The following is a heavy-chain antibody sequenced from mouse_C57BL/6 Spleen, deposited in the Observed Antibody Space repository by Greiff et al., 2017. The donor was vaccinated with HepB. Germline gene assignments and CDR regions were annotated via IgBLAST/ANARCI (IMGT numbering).Heavy chain of an antibody. CDR2: ISSGSSTI. J-gene: IGHJ3*01. Sequence: VQLKESGGGLVKPGGSLKLSCAASGFTFSDYGMHWVRQAPEKGLEWVAYISSGSSTIYYADTVKGRFTISRDNAKNTLFLQMTSLRSEDTAMYYCARRDSSGFAYWGQGTLVTVSA. D-gene: IGHD3-2*02. V-gene: IGHV5-17*01. CDR1: GFTFSDYG. CDR3: ARRDSSGFAY.